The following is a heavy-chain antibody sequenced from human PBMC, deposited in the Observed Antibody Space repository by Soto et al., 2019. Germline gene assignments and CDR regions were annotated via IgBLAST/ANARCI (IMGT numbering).Heavy chain of an antibody. D-gene: IGHD3-10*01. CDR2: ISGGGDTT. J-gene: IGHJ4*02. Sequence: EVQLLESGGGLVQPGGSLRLSCAASGFTFNNYAMTWVRQAPGKGLEWVSAISGGGDTTSYADSVKGRFTVSREGSKNALYLQMSSLRAADTAIYYCAKGRGGSGSLTPRVDFWGQGTLVTVSS. CDR1: GFTFNNYA. V-gene: IGHV3-23*01. CDR3: AKGRGGSGSLTPRVDF.